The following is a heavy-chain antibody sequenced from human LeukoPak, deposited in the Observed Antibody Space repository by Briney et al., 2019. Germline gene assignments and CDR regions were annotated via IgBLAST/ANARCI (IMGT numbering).Heavy chain of an antibody. J-gene: IGHJ2*01. V-gene: IGHV5-51*01. CDR2: IYPGDSDT. CDR1: GYSFTSYW. Sequence: GESLKISCKGSGYSFTSYWIGWVRQMTGKGLEWMGVIYPGDSDTRYSPSFQGQVTISVDKSINTAYLQWSSLKASDTAMYYCARRSSSSVYWYLDLWGRGTLVTVSS. CDR3: ARRSSSSVYWYLDL. D-gene: IGHD6-13*01.